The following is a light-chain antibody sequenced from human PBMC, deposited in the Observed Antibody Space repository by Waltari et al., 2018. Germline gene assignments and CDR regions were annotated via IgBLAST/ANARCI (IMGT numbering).Light chain of an antibody. Sequence: DIVMTQSPDSLAVSLGETTTLNCKSSQTILYSSYNKNYLAWYQVKPGQAPKLLVYGTSTRESGFPDRFSGSGSGTDFSLTISSLQAEDVAVYYCQQYYSAPYTFGQGTKLEIK. CDR1: QTILYSSYNKNY. CDR2: GTS. J-gene: IGKJ2*01. CDR3: QQYYSAPYT. V-gene: IGKV4-1*01.